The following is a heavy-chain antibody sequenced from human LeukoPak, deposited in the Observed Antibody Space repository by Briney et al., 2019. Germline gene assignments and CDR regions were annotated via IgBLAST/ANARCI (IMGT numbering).Heavy chain of an antibody. Sequence: GASVKVSCKASGYTFTGYYLHWVRQAPGQGLEWMGWIHPNSGGTNYAQKFQGRVTMTRDTSISIAYMELSSLRSDDTAVYFCARLASVPGWGQGTLVTVSS. D-gene: IGHD6-19*01. J-gene: IGHJ1*01. CDR1: GYTFTGYY. V-gene: IGHV1-2*02. CDR2: IHPNSGGT. CDR3: ARLASVPG.